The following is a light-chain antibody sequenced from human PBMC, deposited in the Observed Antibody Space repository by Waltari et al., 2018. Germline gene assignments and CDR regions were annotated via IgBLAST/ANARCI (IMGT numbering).Light chain of an antibody. CDR1: SSDVGGYNY. Sequence: QSALTQPASVSGSPGPSITIPCTGTSSDVGGYNYVSWYQQHPGKAPKLMIYDVSNRPSGVSNRFSGSKSGNTASLTISGLQAEDEADYYCSSYTSSSTAVFGGGTQLTVL. J-gene: IGLJ7*01. V-gene: IGLV2-14*01. CDR2: DVS. CDR3: SSYTSSSTAV.